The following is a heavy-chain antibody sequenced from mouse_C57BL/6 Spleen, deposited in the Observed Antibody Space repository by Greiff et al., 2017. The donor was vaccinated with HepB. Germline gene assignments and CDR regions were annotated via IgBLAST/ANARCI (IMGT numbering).Heavy chain of an antibody. CDR2: ISSGGDYI. D-gene: IGHD2-4*01. V-gene: IGHV5-9-1*02. J-gene: IGHJ4*01. Sequence: EVKLVESGEGLVKPGGSLKLSCAASGFTFSSYAMSWVRQTPEKRLEWVAYISSGGDYIYYADTVKGRFTISRDNARNTLYLQMSSLKSEDTAMYYCTRDLDDYDGGYAMDYWGQGTSVTVSS. CDR1: GFTFSSYA. CDR3: TRDLDDYDGGYAMDY.